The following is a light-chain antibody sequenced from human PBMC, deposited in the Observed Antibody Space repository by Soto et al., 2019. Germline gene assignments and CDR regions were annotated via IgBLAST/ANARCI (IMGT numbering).Light chain of an antibody. CDR2: EVG. Sequence: ALTQPASVSGSPGQSITISCTGTSSDVGGYDYVSWFQQHPGKAPKLMIFEVGNRPSGVSYRFSGSKSGNTASLTISGLQAEDEADYYCSSYTITNHYVFGTGTKVTVL. CDR1: SSDVGGYDY. CDR3: SSYTITNHYV. V-gene: IGLV2-14*01. J-gene: IGLJ1*01.